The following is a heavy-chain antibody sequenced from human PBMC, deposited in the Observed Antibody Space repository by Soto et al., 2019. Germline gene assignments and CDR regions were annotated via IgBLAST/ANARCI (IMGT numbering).Heavy chain of an antibody. V-gene: IGHV3-23*01. Sequence: WRPLRLPCAVAGGNFSSHGISWVSQAQKKGLEWDSAISGSGASTYSADSVKGRFTISRDNSKNTLYLQMNSLRAEDTAVYYCAAPTRCRLAAFNAFDIWGQGTMGTASS. D-gene: IGHD5-12*01. CDR1: GGNFSSHG. CDR3: AAPTRCRLAAFNAFDI. CDR2: ISGSGAST. J-gene: IGHJ3*02.